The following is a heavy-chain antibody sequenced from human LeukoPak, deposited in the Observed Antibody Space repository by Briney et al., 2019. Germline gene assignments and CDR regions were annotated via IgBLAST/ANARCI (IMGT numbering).Heavy chain of an antibody. D-gene: IGHD3-3*01. CDR2: IKQDGSEK. Sequence: GGSLRLSCAASGFTFSSYWMSWVRQAPGKGLEWVANIKQDGSEKYYVDSVKGRFTISRDNAKNSLYLQMNSLRAEDTAVYYCARDQDIPNYDFWSGTANYFDYWGRGTLVTVSS. CDR1: GFTFSSYW. J-gene: IGHJ4*02. V-gene: IGHV3-7*01. CDR3: ARDQDIPNYDFWSGTANYFDY.